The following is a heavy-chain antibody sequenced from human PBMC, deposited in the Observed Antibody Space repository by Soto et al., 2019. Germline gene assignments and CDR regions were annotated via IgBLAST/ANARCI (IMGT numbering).Heavy chain of an antibody. V-gene: IGHV1-18*01. D-gene: IGHD5-12*01. CDR1: GYTFTRSG. Sequence: GASVKVSCKSSGYTFTRSGISWVRQAPGQGLEWMGWINTYNGDTNYAQTFQGRVTMTTDTSTSTVHMEVRSLRSDDTAVYYCAREGVAPYYYYGMDVWGQGTPVTVSS. J-gene: IGHJ6*02. CDR2: INTYNGDT. CDR3: AREGVAPYYYYGMDV.